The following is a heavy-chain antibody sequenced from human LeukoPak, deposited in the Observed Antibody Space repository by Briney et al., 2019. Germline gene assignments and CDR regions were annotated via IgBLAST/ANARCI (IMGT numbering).Heavy chain of an antibody. D-gene: IGHD1-26*01. CDR1: GFTFSDFA. Sequence: GGSLRLSCAASGFTFSDFAMSWVRLAPGKGLEWVSSIEKNAGGAYYADSVKGRFTVSRDNSKNTLYLQMSSLRVEDTALYYCAKQEGALIENWCFDHWGPGTLVTVSS. J-gene: IGHJ4*02. CDR2: IEKNAGGA. CDR3: AKQEGALIENWCFDH. V-gene: IGHV3-23*01.